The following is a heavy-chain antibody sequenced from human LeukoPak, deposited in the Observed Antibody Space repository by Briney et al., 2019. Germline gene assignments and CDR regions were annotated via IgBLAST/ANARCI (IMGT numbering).Heavy chain of an antibody. Sequence: GGSLRLSCAASGFTFSSYSLHWVRQAPGKGLEWVAVISFDGSIQKYADSVRGRFTISRDNSKNTLYLQMNSMRGEDTAAYYCARELTIFGTVIQRYDAFDIWGQGTMVTVSS. V-gene: IGHV3-30-3*01. CDR3: ARELTIFGTVIQRYDAFDI. J-gene: IGHJ3*02. CDR2: ISFDGSIQ. D-gene: IGHD3-3*01. CDR1: GFTFSSYS.